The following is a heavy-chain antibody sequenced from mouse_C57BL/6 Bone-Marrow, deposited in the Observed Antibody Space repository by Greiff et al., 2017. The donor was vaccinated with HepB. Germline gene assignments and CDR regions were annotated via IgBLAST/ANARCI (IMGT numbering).Heavy chain of an antibody. CDR2: IRSKSNNYAT. V-gene: IGHV10-1*01. CDR1: GFSFNTYA. D-gene: IGHD1-1*01. J-gene: IGHJ1*03. Sequence: EVQGVESGGGLVQPKGSLKLSCAASGFSFNTYAMNWVRQAPGKGLEWVARIRSKSNNYATYYADSVKDRFTISRDDSESMLYLQMNNLKTEDTAMYYCVRGVDGWYFDVWGTGTTVTVSS. CDR3: VRGVDGWYFDV.